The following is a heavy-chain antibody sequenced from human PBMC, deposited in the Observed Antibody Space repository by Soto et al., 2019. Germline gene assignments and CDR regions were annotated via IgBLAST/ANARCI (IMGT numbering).Heavy chain of an antibody. J-gene: IGHJ6*02. CDR1: GFTFSSYG. Sequence: GGSLRLSCAASGFTFSSYGMHWVRQAPGKGLEWVAVIWYDGSNKYYADSVKGRFTISRDNSKNTLYLQMNSLRAEDTAVYYCAGEGGGGSSWSFYYYYGMDVWGQGTTVTVSS. CDR2: IWYDGSNK. V-gene: IGHV3-33*01. D-gene: IGHD6-13*01. CDR3: AGEGGGGSSWSFYYYYGMDV.